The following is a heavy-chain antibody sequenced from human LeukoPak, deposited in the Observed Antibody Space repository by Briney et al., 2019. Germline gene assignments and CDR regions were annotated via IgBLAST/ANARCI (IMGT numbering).Heavy chain of an antibody. J-gene: IGHJ4*02. V-gene: IGHV1-2*02. CDR2: INPNSGGT. CDR3: ARDNDSRDPPHFDY. D-gene: IGHD3-16*01. CDR1: GYTFTGYY. Sequence: GASVKVSCKVSGYTFTGYYIHWVRQAPGQGLEWMGWINPNSGGTNYAQKFQGRVTMTRDTSISTAYMDLSRLRSDDTAVYYCARDNDSRDPPHFDYWGQGTLVTVSS.